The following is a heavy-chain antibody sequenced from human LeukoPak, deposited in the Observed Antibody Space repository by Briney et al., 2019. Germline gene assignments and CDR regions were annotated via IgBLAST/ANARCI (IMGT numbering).Heavy chain of an antibody. CDR2: IYNSGST. CDR3: ASGPTTGYSYYMDV. J-gene: IGHJ6*03. D-gene: IGHD7-27*01. V-gene: IGHV4-61*02. Sequence: SETLSLTCTVSGGSISSGSDFWNWIRQPAGKGLEWIGRIYNSGSTNYNPSLKSRVTISVDTPKNQFSMKLSSVTAAATALSSCASGPTTGYSYYMDVWGKGTTLTVPS. CDR1: GGSISSGSDF.